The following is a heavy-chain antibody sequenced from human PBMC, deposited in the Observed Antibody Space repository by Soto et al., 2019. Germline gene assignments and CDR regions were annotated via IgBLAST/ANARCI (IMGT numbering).Heavy chain of an antibody. Sequence: SLRLSCAASGITFRSFTMNWVRQAPGKGLEWVSTISSNSAYIFYTDALRGRFTISKDHCKTSQHQQKSSRKAEHTAVYYCTGDASRDSSARGWFDPWGPGTLVTVSS. D-gene: IGHD6-13*01. CDR2: ISSNSAYI. CDR1: GITFRSFT. V-gene: IGHV3-21*01. CDR3: TGDASRDSSARGWFDP. J-gene: IGHJ5*02.